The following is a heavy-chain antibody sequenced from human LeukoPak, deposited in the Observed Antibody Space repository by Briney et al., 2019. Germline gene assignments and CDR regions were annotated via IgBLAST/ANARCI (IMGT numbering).Heavy chain of an antibody. CDR1: GYSFTSYW. Sequence: GESLKISCKGSGYSFTSYWIGWARQMPGKGLEWMGIIYPGDSDTRYSPSFQGQVTISADKSISTAYLQWSSLKASDTAMYYCARGYYDFWSGHDAFDIWGQGTMVTVSS. V-gene: IGHV5-51*01. J-gene: IGHJ3*02. CDR3: ARGYYDFWSGHDAFDI. CDR2: IYPGDSDT. D-gene: IGHD3-3*01.